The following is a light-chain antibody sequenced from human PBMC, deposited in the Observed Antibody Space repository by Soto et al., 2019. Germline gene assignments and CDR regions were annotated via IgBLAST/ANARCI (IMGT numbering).Light chain of an antibody. CDR2: GAS. J-gene: IGKJ1*01. V-gene: IGKV3-20*01. CDR1: QSVNSN. CDR3: QQYGSSSWT. Sequence: FPPPYTAPLXCRASQSVNSNLTWYQQKPGQAPRLLIYGASTRATGIPDRFSGSGSGTDFTLTISRLEPEDFAVYYCQQYGSSSWTFGQGTKVDIK.